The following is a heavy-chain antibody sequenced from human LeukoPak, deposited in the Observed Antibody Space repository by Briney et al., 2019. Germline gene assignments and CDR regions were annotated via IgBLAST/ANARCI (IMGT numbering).Heavy chain of an antibody. CDR2: ISFHGTDS. J-gene: IGHJ3*02. D-gene: IGHD4-17*01. CDR3: ARPRAQVTRISSFDT. Sequence: GGSLRLSCAASGFTFSSYSMNWVRQAPGKGLEWVAVISFHGTDSFYADSVKGRFTISRDNSKNKLYLQMSSLRADDTAVYYCARPRAQVTRISSFDTWGQGTLITVSS. CDR1: GFTFSSYS. V-gene: IGHV3-30*03.